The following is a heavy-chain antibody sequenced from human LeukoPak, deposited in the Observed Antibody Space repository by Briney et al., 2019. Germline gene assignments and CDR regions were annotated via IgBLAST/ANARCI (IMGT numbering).Heavy chain of an antibody. J-gene: IGHJ4*02. Sequence: SETLSLTCTVSGGSISSSSYYWGWNRQPPGKGLEWIGSIYYSGSTYHNPSLKSRVTISVDTSKNQFSLKLSSVTAADTAVYYCARSYYYYYFDYWGQGTLVTVSS. D-gene: IGHD3-10*01. CDR1: GGSISSSSYY. V-gene: IGHV4-39*01. CDR2: IYYSGST. CDR3: ARSYYYYYFDY.